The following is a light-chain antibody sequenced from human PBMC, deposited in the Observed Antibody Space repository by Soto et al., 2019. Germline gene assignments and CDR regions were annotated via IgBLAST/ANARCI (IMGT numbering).Light chain of an antibody. CDR3: QQYNIWPRT. Sequence: ETVMTQSPATLSVSPGERATLSCRASQSVSSDLAWYHQKPGQAPRLLIYGASTRATGIPARFSGSGSGTEFTLTFNSLQSEDFAVYYCQQYNIWPRTFGQGTKVDIK. CDR1: QSVSSD. J-gene: IGKJ1*01. V-gene: IGKV3-15*01. CDR2: GAS.